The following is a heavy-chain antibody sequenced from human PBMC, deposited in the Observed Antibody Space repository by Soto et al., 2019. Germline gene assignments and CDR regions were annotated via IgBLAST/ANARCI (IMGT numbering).Heavy chain of an antibody. Sequence: QVQLVESGGGVVQPGRSLRLSCAASGFIFSNYAMNWVRXXPXXXXXWVALISYDGNNNYYTDSVKGRFTISRDNSKSAXXXXXXXXXXXXXXXXXXXXXXXXXXXXXXDXWGQGTLVTVSS. CDR2: ISYDGNNN. V-gene: IGHV3-30*10. CDR3: XXXXXXXXXXXXDX. J-gene: IGHJ4*02. CDR1: GFIFSNYA.